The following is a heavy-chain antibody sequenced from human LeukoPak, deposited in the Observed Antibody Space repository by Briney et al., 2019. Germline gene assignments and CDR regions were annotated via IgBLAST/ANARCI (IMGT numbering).Heavy chain of an antibody. CDR3: ARSYSSGSRYYFDY. V-gene: IGHV3-48*03. J-gene: IGHJ4*02. D-gene: IGHD6-19*01. Sequence: PGGSLRLFCAPSGFTFRSYEMNWARQAPGGGRGWVSYISSSGSTLYYADSVKGLFTISRDNANDSLYLQMNSLRAEDTALYYCARSYSSGSRYYFDYWGQGTLVTVSS. CDR2: ISSSGSTL. CDR1: GFTFRSYE.